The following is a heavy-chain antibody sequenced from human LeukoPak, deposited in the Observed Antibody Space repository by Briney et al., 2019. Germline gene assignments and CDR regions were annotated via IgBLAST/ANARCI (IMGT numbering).Heavy chain of an antibody. CDR3: ARGPLGHYKGDAFDI. CDR2: VYYSGAT. D-gene: IGHD4-17*01. Sequence: PSETLSLTCTASGGSISSDYWSWMRQPPGMGLEWIGYVYYSGATNYNPSLKSRVSISVDTSKNQFSLKLSSVTAADTATYYCARGPLGHYKGDAFDIWGLGTVVTVSS. J-gene: IGHJ3*02. CDR1: GGSISSDY. V-gene: IGHV4-59*01.